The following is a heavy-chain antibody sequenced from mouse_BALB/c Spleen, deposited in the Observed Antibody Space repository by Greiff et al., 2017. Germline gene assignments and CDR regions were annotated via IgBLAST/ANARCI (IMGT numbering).Heavy chain of an antibody. Sequence: VQLQQSGAELVRPGALVKLSCKASGFNIKDYYMHWVKQRPEQGLEWIGWIDPENGNTIYDPKFQGKASITADTSSNTAYLQLSSLTSEDTAVYYCARMETGRDYWGQGTTLTGSS. D-gene: IGHD4-1*01. CDR2: IDPENGNT. V-gene: IGHV14-1*02. CDR3: ARMETGRDY. J-gene: IGHJ2*01. CDR1: GFNIKDYY.